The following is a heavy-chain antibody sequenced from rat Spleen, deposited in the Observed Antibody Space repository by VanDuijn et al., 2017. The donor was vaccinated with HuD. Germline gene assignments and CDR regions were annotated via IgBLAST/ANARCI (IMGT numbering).Heavy chain of an antibody. CDR2: ITNIAGRT. Sequence: EVQLVESGGGLVQPGRSLKLSCIASGFTFNNYWMTWIRQAPGKGLEWVASITNIAGRTHYPDSVKGRFTISIYIAKSSLYRQMDILRSEDTATYYCTTASFDYWGQGVMVTVSS. CDR3: TTASFDY. V-gene: IGHV5-31*01. J-gene: IGHJ2*01. CDR1: GFTFNNYW.